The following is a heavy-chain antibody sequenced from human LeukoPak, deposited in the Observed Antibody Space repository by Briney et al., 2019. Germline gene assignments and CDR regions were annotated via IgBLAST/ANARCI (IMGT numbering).Heavy chain of an antibody. CDR2: IRYDGTTK. CDR3: AKELEEEQVLGGAVFDV. Sequence: PGGSLRLSCAASGFTFSKYGIHWVRQAPGKGLEWLAFIRYDGTTKFYADSVKGRFTISRDNSKNTVYVQMNSLRHEDTAVYYCAKELEEEQVLGGAVFDVWGRGTLVTVSS. V-gene: IGHV3-30*02. D-gene: IGHD3-16*01. CDR1: GFTFSKYG. J-gene: IGHJ2*01.